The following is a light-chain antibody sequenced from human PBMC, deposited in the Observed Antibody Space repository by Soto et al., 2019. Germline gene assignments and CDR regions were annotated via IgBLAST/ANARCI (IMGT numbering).Light chain of an antibody. CDR2: EVS. Sequence: QSALTQPASVSGSPGQSITISCAGTSRDVGAYNYVSWYQQHPGSTPKIMIYEVSNRPSGVSDRFSGSKSGNTASLTISGLQAGDEADYYCSSFTTSSTRVFGGGTKLTVL. J-gene: IGLJ3*02. CDR3: SSFTTSSTRV. CDR1: SRDVGAYNY. V-gene: IGLV2-14*01.